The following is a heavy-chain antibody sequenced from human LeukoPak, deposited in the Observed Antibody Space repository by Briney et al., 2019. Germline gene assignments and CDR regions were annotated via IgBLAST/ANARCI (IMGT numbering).Heavy chain of an antibody. Sequence: GGSLRLSCAASGFTFDDYAMHWVRQAPGKGLEWVSGISWNSGSIGYADSVKGRFTISRGNAKNSLYLQMNSLRAEDTALYYCAKDAFLTRREYYFDYWGQGTLVTVSS. CDR1: GFTFDDYA. J-gene: IGHJ4*02. D-gene: IGHD2/OR15-2a*01. CDR2: ISWNSGSI. CDR3: AKDAFLTRREYYFDY. V-gene: IGHV3-9*01.